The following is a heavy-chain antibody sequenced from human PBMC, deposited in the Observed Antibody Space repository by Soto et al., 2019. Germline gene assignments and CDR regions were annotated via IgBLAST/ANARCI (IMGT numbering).Heavy chain of an antibody. CDR2: INAGNGNT. CDR1: GYTFTSYA. D-gene: IGHD3-22*01. J-gene: IGHJ4*02. Sequence: ASVKVSSKASGYTFTSYAMHWVRQAPGQRLEWMGWINAGNGNTKYSQKFQGRVTITRDTSASTAYMELSSLRSEDTAVYYCARDYYKYYDSSGYYRSPAYWGQGTLVTVSS. CDR3: ARDYYKYYDSSGYYRSPAY. V-gene: IGHV1-3*01.